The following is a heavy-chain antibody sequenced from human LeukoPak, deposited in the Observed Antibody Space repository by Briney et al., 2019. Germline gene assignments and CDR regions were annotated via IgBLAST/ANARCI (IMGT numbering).Heavy chain of an antibody. V-gene: IGHV3-23*01. D-gene: IGHD3-10*02. J-gene: IGHJ6*04. Sequence: GGSLRLSCAASGFTFSSYAMNWVRQAPGKGLEWVSAITGSGGRTYYVDSVKGRFTISRDNSKNTLYLQMNSLRAEDTAVYYCAELGITMIGGVWGKGTTVTISS. CDR2: ITGSGGRT. CDR3: AELGITMIGGV. CDR1: GFTFSSYA.